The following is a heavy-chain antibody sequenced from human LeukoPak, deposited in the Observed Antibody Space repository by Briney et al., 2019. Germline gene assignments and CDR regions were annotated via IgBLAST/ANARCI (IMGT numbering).Heavy chain of an antibody. CDR2: ISWNSGSI. Sequence: GGSLRLSCAASGFTFDDYAMHWVRQAPGKGLEWVSGISWNSGSIGYADSVKGRFTISRDNAKNSLYLQMNSLRAEDTALYYCAKATYSSGWLPFDYWGQGTLVTVSS. D-gene: IGHD6-19*01. CDR1: GFTFDDYA. J-gene: IGHJ4*02. V-gene: IGHV3-9*01. CDR3: AKATYSSGWLPFDY.